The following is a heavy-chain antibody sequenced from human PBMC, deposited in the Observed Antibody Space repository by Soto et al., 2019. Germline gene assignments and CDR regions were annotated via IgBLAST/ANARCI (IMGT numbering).Heavy chain of an antibody. Sequence: GGSLRLSCSVVGMTVSGKKYVAWVRQAPGKGLEWVSGVYDADGKYYADSVKGRFTTSRDSSKTIVYLEMNDLGPEDTAIYYCATWLQREHAYDVWGQGTTVTVSS. V-gene: IGHV3-53*01. CDR2: VYDADGK. J-gene: IGHJ3*01. CDR3: ATWLQREHAYDV. D-gene: IGHD1-1*01. CDR1: GMTVSGKKY.